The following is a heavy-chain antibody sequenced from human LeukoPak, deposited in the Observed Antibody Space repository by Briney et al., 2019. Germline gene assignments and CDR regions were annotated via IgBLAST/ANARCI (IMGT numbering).Heavy chain of an antibody. J-gene: IGHJ6*02. Sequence: GGSVRVSCAASGFTFSSYAMHWVRQAPGKGLECVSGISSNGGSTYYANSVKGRFTISRDTSKNTLYLQMGSLRAEDMAVYYCARDPGGSSNYYYYGMDVWGQGTTVTVSS. CDR1: GFTFSSYA. V-gene: IGHV3-64*01. CDR2: ISSNGGST. CDR3: ARDPGGSSNYYYYGMDV. D-gene: IGHD1-26*01.